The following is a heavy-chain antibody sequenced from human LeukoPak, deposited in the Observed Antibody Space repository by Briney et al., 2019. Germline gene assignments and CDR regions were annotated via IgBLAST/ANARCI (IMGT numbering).Heavy chain of an antibody. CDR2: ISSSRSTM. CDR3: ARNGLGYYDSSGSRDAFDI. D-gene: IGHD3-22*01. CDR1: GFTFSRYS. J-gene: IGHJ3*02. V-gene: IGHV3-48*02. Sequence: GGSLRLSCAASGFTFSRYSMNWVRQAPGKGLEWVSYISSSRSTMYYADSVKGRFTISRDNAKNSLYLQMSSLRDEDTAVYYCARNGLGYYDSSGSRDAFDIWGQGTMVTVSS.